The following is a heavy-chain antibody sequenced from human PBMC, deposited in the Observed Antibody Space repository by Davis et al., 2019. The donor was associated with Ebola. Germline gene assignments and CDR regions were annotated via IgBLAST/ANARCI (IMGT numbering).Heavy chain of an antibody. CDR2: MNPNSGNT. J-gene: IGHJ5*02. D-gene: IGHD6-13*01. CDR3: ARASWATVGTRWFDP. Sequence: AASVKVSCKASGYTFTSYDINWVRQATGQGFEWMGWMNPNSGNTGYAQTFQGRVTMTRDTSTSTAYMELSGLRSEDTAVYYCARASWATVGTRWFDPWGQGTLVTVSS. CDR1: GYTFTSYD. V-gene: IGHV1-8*01.